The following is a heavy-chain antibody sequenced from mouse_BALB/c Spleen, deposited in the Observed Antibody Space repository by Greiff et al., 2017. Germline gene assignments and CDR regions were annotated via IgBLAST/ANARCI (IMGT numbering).Heavy chain of an antibody. CDR1: GYSITSDYA. CDR2: ISYSGST. D-gene: IGHD1-1*01. J-gene: IGHJ2*01. Sequence: DVQLQESGPGLVKPSQSLSLTCTVTGYSITSDYAWNWIRQFPGNKLEWMGYISYSGSTSYNPSLKSRISITRDTSKNQFFLQLNSVTTEDTATYYCARRDYGVDYWGQGTTLTVSS. CDR3: ARRDYGVDY. V-gene: IGHV3-2*02.